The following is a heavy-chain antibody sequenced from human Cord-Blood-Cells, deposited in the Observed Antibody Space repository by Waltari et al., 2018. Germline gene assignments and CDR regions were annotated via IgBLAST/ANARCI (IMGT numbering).Heavy chain of an antibody. D-gene: IGHD3-22*01. CDR2: ISSSSSYI. Sequence: EVQLVESGGGLVKPGGSLRLSCAASGFTFSSYSMNWVRQAPGKGLECVSSISSSSSYIYYADSVKGRFTISRDNAKNSLYLQMNSLRAEDTAVYYCARAGGGYYYFDYWGQGTLVTVSS. CDR1: GFTFSSYS. CDR3: ARAGGGYYYFDY. J-gene: IGHJ4*02. V-gene: IGHV3-21*01.